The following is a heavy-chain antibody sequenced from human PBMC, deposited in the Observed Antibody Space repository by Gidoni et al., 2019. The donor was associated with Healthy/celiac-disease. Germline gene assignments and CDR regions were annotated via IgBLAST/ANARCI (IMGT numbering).Heavy chain of an antibody. Sequence: QVQLVASGGGLVKPGGSLRLSCAASGFTFSDYYMSWIRQAPGKGREWVSYISSSSSYTNYADSVKGRFTISRDNAKNALYLQMNSLRAEDTAVYYCARDRNYYVDYWGQGTLVTVSS. D-gene: IGHD3-10*01. CDR2: ISSSSSYT. CDR3: ARDRNYYVDY. V-gene: IGHV3-11*06. J-gene: IGHJ4*02. CDR1: GFTFSDYY.